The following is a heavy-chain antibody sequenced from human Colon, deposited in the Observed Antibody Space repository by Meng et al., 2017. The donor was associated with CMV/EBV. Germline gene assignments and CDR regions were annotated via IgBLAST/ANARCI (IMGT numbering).Heavy chain of an antibody. D-gene: IGHD3-16*01. Sequence: ESLTISCEASGFSVTVHYMNWVRQAPGKGLEWVSVMYSGGTTIYLDSVKGRFSFSRDTSKNTVDLQMNFLRVEDTAVYYGARGGPFMNDAIDIWGQGTLVTVSS. CDR1: GFSVTVHY. J-gene: IGHJ3*02. V-gene: IGHV3-53*01. CDR2: MYSGGTT. CDR3: ARGGPFMNDAIDI.